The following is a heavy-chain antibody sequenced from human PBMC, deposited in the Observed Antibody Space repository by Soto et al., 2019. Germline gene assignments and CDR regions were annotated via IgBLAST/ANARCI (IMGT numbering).Heavy chain of an antibody. Sequence: PGGSLRLSCAASGFTFSSYAMHWVRQAPGKGLEWVAVISYDGSNKYYADSVKGRFTISRDNSKNTLYLQMNSLRAEDTAVYYCATGSGYYLFDYWGQGTLVTVS. CDR2: ISYDGSNK. J-gene: IGHJ4*02. CDR3: ATGSGYYLFDY. V-gene: IGHV3-30-3*01. CDR1: GFTFSSYA. D-gene: IGHD3-22*01.